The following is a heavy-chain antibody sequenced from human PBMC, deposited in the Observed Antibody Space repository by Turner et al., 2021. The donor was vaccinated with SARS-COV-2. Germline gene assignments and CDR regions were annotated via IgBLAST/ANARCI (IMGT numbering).Heavy chain of an antibody. J-gene: IGHJ6*02. CDR2: ISSTSSYR. Sequence: EVQLVESGGGLVQPGGSLRLYCAASGFTFSSYSMNWVRQAPGKGREWVSSISSTSSYRYYADSVKGRFTISRDNAKNSLYLQMNSLRAEDTAVYYCAREDDFWSGYHHYGMDVWGQGTTVTVSS. D-gene: IGHD3-3*01. CDR1: GFTFSSYS. V-gene: IGHV3-21*01. CDR3: AREDDFWSGYHHYGMDV.